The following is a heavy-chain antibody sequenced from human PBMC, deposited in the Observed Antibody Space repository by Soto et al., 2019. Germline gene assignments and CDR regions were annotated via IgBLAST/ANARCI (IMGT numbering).Heavy chain of an antibody. V-gene: IGHV1-69*13. Sequence: ASVKVSCKASGRPFSNYAISWVRQAPGQGLAWMGGIIPIFGTANYAQKFQGRVTITADESTSTAYKELSSLRSEDTAVYYCARAWEWLPLKRGYYYYVMDVWGQGTTVTVSS. CDR1: GRPFSNYA. CDR3: ARAWEWLPLKRGYYYYVMDV. CDR2: IIPIFGTA. J-gene: IGHJ6*02. D-gene: IGHD5-12*01.